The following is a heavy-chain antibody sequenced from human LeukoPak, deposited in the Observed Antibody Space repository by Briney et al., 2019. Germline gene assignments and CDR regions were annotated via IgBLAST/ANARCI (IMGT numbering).Heavy chain of an antibody. Sequence: SETLSLTCAVSGGSISSGGYSWSWIRQPPGKGLGWIGYIYHSGSTYYNPSLKSRVTISVDRSKNQFSLKLSSVTAADTAVYYCARSSGGWFDPWGQGTLVTVSS. V-gene: IGHV4-30-2*01. J-gene: IGHJ5*02. CDR2: IYHSGST. CDR1: GGSISSGGYS. D-gene: IGHD1-14*01. CDR3: ARSSGGWFDP.